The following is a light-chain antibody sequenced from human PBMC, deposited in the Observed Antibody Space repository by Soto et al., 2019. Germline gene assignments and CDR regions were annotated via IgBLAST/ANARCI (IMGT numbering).Light chain of an antibody. CDR1: QSVSSSY. V-gene: IGKV3-20*01. CDR2: GAS. Sequence: EIVLTQSPGTLSLSPGERATLSCRASQSVSSSYLAWNQQKPGQAPSLLIYGASNRATGIPDRFSGSGSGRDFTLTISRLEPEDVAVYYCQQYGSSPLTFGGGTKVEIK. CDR3: QQYGSSPLT. J-gene: IGKJ4*01.